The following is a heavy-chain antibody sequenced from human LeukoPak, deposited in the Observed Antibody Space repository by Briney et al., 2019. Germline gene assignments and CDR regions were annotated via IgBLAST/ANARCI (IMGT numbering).Heavy chain of an antibody. Sequence: ASVKVFCKAFGYTFTRYGVSWVRQAPGQGLEWIGWISGSNGNTNYAQNFQGRVTMTTDSSTSTAYMELRSLRSDDTAVYYCARDGSWPDYFDYWGQGTLVTVSS. V-gene: IGHV1-18*01. J-gene: IGHJ4*02. CDR1: GYTFTRYG. D-gene: IGHD6-13*01. CDR2: ISGSNGNT. CDR3: ARDGSWPDYFDY.